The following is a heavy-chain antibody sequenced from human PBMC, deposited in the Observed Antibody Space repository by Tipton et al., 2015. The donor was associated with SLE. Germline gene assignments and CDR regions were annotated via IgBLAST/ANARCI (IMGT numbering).Heavy chain of an antibody. CDR3: VVCSPSSCSYFDY. Sequence: TLSLTCAVSGYSISSGSFWGWIRQPPGKGLEWIGSIYHSGSTYYNPSLKSRVTLSVDASKDQFSLRLTSVTAADTAVYYCVVCSPSSCSYFDYWGQGRLVTVSS. V-gene: IGHV4-38-2*01. J-gene: IGHJ4*02. D-gene: IGHD2-2*01. CDR2: IYHSGST. CDR1: GYSISSGSF.